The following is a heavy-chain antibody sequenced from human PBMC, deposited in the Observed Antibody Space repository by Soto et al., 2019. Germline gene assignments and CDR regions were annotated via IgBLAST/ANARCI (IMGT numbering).Heavy chain of an antibody. D-gene: IGHD6-6*01. CDR3: ARQSIAGMADAFDF. J-gene: IGHJ3*01. CDR2: IGTAGNK. CDR1: GFTFSSYA. V-gene: IGHV3-13*01. Sequence: EVQLVESGGGLVQPGRSLRLSCAASGFTFSSYAMHWVRQATGKGLEWVSAIGTAGNKYYPGSVKGRFTISRENAKNSLYLQMNSLRAGDTAVYYCARQSIAGMADAFDFWGQGTMVTVSS.